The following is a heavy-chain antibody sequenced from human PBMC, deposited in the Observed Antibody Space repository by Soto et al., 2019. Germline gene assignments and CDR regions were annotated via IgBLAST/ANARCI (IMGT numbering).Heavy chain of an antibody. D-gene: IGHD3-16*01. J-gene: IGHJ4*02. Sequence: QVQLQESGPGLVKPSQTLSLTCTVSGGSISSGGYYWSWIRQHPGKGREWIGYIYYSGSTYYNPSRESRVTTAVDTSTNQFSRKLSSVTAADTAGYYCARFIPGTGKDYWGQGTLVTVSS. V-gene: IGHV4-31*03. CDR3: ARFIPGTGKDY. CDR1: GGSISSGGYY. CDR2: IYYSGST.